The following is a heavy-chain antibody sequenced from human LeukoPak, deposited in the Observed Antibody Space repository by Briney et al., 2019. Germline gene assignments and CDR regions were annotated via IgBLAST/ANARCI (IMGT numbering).Heavy chain of an antibody. J-gene: IGHJ4*02. CDR2: IRGDGGEI. CDR1: GFTFSSYW. D-gene: IGHD1-26*01. CDR3: ARDKPRGSYYGSIFDS. V-gene: IGHV3-7*03. Sequence: PGGSLRLSCEASGFTFSSYWMSWVRQAPGKGLEWVANIRGDGGEIYYVDSVKGRFTISRDNAKSALFLQMNSLRVEDTAVYYCARDKPRGSYYGSIFDSWGQGTLVTVSS.